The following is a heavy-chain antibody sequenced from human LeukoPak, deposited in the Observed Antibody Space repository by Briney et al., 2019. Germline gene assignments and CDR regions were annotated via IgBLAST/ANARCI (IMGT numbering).Heavy chain of an antibody. J-gene: IGHJ4*02. Sequence: GGSLRLSCAASGFTFSSYSMSWVRQAPGKGLEWASAISGSGGSTYYADSVKGRFTISRDNSKNTLYLQMNSLRAEDTAVYYCAKASYPEFGGLNVGYSSSWYFDYWGQGTLVTVSS. CDR3: AKASYPEFGGLNVGYSSSWYFDY. D-gene: IGHD6-13*01. CDR2: ISGSGGST. CDR1: GFTFSSYS. V-gene: IGHV3-23*01.